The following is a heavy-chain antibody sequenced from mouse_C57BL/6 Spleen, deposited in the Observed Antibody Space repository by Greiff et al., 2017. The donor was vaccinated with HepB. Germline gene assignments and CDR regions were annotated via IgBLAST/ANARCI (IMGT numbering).Heavy chain of an antibody. CDR1: GYAFTNYL. CDR2: INSGSGGT. V-gene: IGHV1-54*01. D-gene: IGHD1-1*01. J-gene: IGHJ2*01. CDR3: ARGTDYYGSSFDY. Sequence: VQLQQSGAELVRPGTSVKVSCKASGYAFTNYLIEWVKQRPGQGLEWIGVINSGSGGTNYNEKFKGKATLTADKSSSTAYMHLSSLTSEDSAVYFCARGTDYYGSSFDYWGQGTTLTVSS.